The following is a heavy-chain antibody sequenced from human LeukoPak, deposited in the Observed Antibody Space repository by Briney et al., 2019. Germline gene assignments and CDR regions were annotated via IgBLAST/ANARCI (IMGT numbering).Heavy chain of an antibody. Sequence: SETLSLTCTVSGGSISSYYWSWIRQPPGKGLEWIGYIYYSGSTNYNPSLKSRVTISVDTSKNQFSLKLSSVTAADTAVYYCARDSGRDGSITDYWGQGTLVTVSS. CDR3: ARDSGRDGSITDY. V-gene: IGHV4-59*01. D-gene: IGHD1-20*01. J-gene: IGHJ4*02. CDR2: IYYSGST. CDR1: GGSISSYY.